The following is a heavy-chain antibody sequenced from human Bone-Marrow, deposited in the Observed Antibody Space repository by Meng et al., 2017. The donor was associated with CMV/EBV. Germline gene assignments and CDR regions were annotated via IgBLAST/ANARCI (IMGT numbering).Heavy chain of an antibody. CDR3: ARVSPSGGYDFWSGYLDTVYYYYGMDV. V-gene: IGHV1-69*05. CDR2: IIPIFGTA. J-gene: IGHJ6*02. D-gene: IGHD3-3*01. CDR1: GGTFSSYA. Sequence: SVKVSCKDSGGTFSSYAISRVRQAPGQGLEWMGGIIPIFGTANYAQKCQGRVTITTDESTSTAYMELSSLRSEDTAVYYCARVSPSGGYDFWSGYLDTVYYYYGMDVWGQGTTVTVSS.